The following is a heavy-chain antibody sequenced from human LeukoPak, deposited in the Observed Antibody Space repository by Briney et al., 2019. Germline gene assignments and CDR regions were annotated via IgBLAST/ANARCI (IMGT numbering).Heavy chain of an antibody. CDR1: GFTFSSYS. J-gene: IGHJ4*02. V-gene: IGHV3-21*01. CDR3: ARADQGPLDY. D-gene: IGHD2-2*01. CDR2: IGSSSDYI. Sequence: PGGSLRLSCAASGFTFSSYSLNWVRQAPGKGLEWVSSIGSSSDYIYYADSVKGRFTISRDNARNTVYLHMNSLRAEDTAVFYCARADQGPLDYWGQGTLVTVSS.